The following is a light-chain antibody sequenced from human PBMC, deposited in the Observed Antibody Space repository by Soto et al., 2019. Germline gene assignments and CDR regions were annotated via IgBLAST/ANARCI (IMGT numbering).Light chain of an antibody. CDR2: DVS. V-gene: IGLV2-14*03. CDR3: SSFTTSSTYV. Sequence: QSVLTQPASVSGSPGQSITISCTGTSSDVSSYNYVSWYQQHPGKAPKLIIYDVSDRPSGVSNRFSGSKSGNTASLTISGLQAEDEADYYCSSFTTSSTYVFRTGTKVTVL. CDR1: SSDVSSYNY. J-gene: IGLJ1*01.